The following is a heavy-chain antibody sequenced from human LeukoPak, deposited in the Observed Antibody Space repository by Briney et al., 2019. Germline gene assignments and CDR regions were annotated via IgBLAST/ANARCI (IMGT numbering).Heavy chain of an antibody. CDR3: AKTGLGDDGLDV. J-gene: IGHJ3*01. D-gene: IGHD3-3*01. V-gene: IGHV3-9*01. CDR1: GFTFDGFAFDDYG. Sequence: SLRLSCAASGFTFDGFAFDDYGMHWVRQAPGKGLEWVSGINWNSGSIGYADSVKGRFTISRDNAKNSLYLQMNSLRTQDTALHYCAKTGLGDDGLDVWGQGTMVTVSS. CDR2: INWNSGSI.